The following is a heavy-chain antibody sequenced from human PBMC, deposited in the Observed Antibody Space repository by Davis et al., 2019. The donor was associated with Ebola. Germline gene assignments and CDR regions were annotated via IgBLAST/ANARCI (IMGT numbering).Heavy chain of an antibody. Sequence: GESLKISCAASGFTFSSYSMNWVRHAPGKGLEWVSSISSSSSYIYYADSVKGRFTISRDNAKNSLYLQMNSLRAEDTAVYYCARDPYGKAFDYWGQGTLVTVSS. CDR3: ARDPYGKAFDY. CDR1: GFTFSSYS. D-gene: IGHD4-17*01. J-gene: IGHJ4*02. V-gene: IGHV3-21*01. CDR2: ISSSSSYI.